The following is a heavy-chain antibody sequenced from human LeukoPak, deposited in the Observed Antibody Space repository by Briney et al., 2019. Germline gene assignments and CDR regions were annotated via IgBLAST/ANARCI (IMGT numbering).Heavy chain of an antibody. CDR3: ARGDYYDSSGYWDY. Sequence: ASVKVSCKASGYTFTSYGISWVRQAPGQGLEWMGWISAYNGNTNYAQKLQGRVTMTTDTSTSTAYMELRSLRSEDTAVYYCARGDYYDSSGYWDYWGQGTLVTVSS. CDR1: GYTFTSYG. J-gene: IGHJ4*02. CDR2: ISAYNGNT. V-gene: IGHV1-18*01. D-gene: IGHD3-22*01.